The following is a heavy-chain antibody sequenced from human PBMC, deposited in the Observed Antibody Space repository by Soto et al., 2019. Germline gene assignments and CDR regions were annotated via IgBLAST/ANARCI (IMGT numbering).Heavy chain of an antibody. CDR2: ISGTGSRT. CDR3: AKFGASGSYFQFDY. J-gene: IGHJ4*02. Sequence: PGGSLRLSCAASGFPFINFAMSWVRQSPGKGLEWVSAISGTGSRTCYADSVRGRFTVSRDNSKNTLYQQMNSLRDEDTAVYYCAKFGASGSYFQFDYWGPGTLVTVSS. CDR1: GFPFINFA. V-gene: IGHV3-23*01. D-gene: IGHD3-10*01.